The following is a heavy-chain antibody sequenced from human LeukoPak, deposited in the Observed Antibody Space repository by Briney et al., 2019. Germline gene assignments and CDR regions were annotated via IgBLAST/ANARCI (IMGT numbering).Heavy chain of an antibody. CDR1: GFAFSSYS. D-gene: IGHD6-13*01. CDR3: ARDGEQQLVLSWFDP. J-gene: IGHJ5*02. Sequence: GGSLRLSCAASGFAFSSYSMNWVRQAPGKGLEWVSSISSSSYIYYADSVKGRFTISRDNAKNSLYLQMNSLRAEDTAVYYCARDGEQQLVLSWFDPWGQGTLVTVSS. CDR2: ISSSSYI. V-gene: IGHV3-21*01.